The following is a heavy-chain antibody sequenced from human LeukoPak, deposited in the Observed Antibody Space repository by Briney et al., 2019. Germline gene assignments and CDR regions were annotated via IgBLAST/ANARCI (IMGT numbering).Heavy chain of an antibody. CDR2: IDPSDSYT. CDR3: ARRLQRHFDY. CDR1: GYSFTSYW. D-gene: IGHD2-15*01. Sequence: GESLKISCKGSGYSFTSYWISWVRQMAGKGLVWMGRIDPSDSYTNYSPSFQGHVTISVDKSISTAYLQWSSLKASDTAMYYCARRLQRHFDYWGQGTLVTVSS. J-gene: IGHJ4*02. V-gene: IGHV5-10-1*01.